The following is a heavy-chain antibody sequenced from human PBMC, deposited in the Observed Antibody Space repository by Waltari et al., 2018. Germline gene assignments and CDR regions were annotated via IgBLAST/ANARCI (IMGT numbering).Heavy chain of an antibody. CDR2: IRYDGSNK. V-gene: IGHV3-30*02. D-gene: IGHD3-16*01. CDR1: GFTFSSYG. CDR3: AKDAIEGDHDAFDI. Sequence: QVQLVESGGGVVQPGGSLRLSCAASGFTFSSYGMHWVRQAPGKGLELVAFIRYDGSNKYYADSVKGRFTISRDNSKNTLYLQMNSLRAEDTAVYYCAKDAIEGDHDAFDIWGQGTMVTVSS. J-gene: IGHJ3*02.